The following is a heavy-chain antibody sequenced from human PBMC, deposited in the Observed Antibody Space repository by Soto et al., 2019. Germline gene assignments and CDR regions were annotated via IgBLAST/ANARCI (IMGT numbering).Heavy chain of an antibody. V-gene: IGHV1-18*01. J-gene: IGHJ4*02. CDR2: FSAYNGNI. CDR3: ARVVTYHDSSGYYYGPFDS. D-gene: IGHD3-22*01. CDR1: GYTLNSRG. Sequence: ASVKVSCKASGYTLNSRGISCVRQAPGQGLEWMGRFSAYNGNINYAQKLEGRVTVTTDTSTSTAYMELRSLRSDDTAVYYRARVVTYHDSSGYYYGPFDSWGQGTLVTVSS.